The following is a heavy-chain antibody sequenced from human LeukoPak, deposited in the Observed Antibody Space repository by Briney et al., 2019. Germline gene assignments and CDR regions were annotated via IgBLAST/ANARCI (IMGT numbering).Heavy chain of an antibody. CDR1: GFTFSDYW. CDR3: ARDRRPSIYGGLDS. Sequence: GGSLRLSCAASGFTFSDYWMSWVRQPPGKGLEWVASIKQDGSEKYYVDSVKGRFTISRDNAKNSLYLQMNSLTAEDTAVYYCARDRRPSIYGGLDSWGQGTLVTVSS. D-gene: IGHD4-23*01. CDR2: IKQDGSEK. J-gene: IGHJ5*02. V-gene: IGHV3-7*01.